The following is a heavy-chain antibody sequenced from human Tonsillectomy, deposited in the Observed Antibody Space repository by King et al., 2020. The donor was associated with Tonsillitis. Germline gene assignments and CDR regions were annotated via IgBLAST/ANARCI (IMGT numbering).Heavy chain of an antibody. Sequence: HVQLVQSGGGVVQPGRSLRLSCAASGFTFSSYGMHWVRQAPGKGLEWVAVIWYDGSNKYYADSVKGRFTIPRDNSKNTLYLQMNSLRAEDTAVYYCARETYYYGSGSTRNAFDIWGQGTMVTVSS. CDR1: GFTFSSYG. CDR2: IWYDGSNK. D-gene: IGHD3-10*01. J-gene: IGHJ3*02. CDR3: ARETYYYGSGSTRNAFDI. V-gene: IGHV3-33*08.